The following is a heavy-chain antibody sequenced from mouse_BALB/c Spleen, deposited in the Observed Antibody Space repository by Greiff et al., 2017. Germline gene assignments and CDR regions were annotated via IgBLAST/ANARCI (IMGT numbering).Heavy chain of an antibody. CDR2: ISSGGSYT. Sequence: EVHLVESGGDLVKPGGSLKLSCAASGFTFSSYGMSWVRQTPDKRLEWVATISSGGSYTYYPDSVKGRFTISRDNAKNSLYLQMSSLKSEDTAMYYCARTTVGFDYGGQGTTLTVSS. D-gene: IGHD1-1*01. V-gene: IGHV5-6*01. CDR3: ARTTVGFDY. CDR1: GFTFSSYG. J-gene: IGHJ2*01.